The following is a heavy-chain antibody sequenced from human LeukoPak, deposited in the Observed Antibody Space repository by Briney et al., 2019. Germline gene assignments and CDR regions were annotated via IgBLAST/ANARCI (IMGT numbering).Heavy chain of an antibody. Sequence: GSLRLSCASSGFTFSSYAMHWVRQAPGKGLEWVAVISYDGSNKYYADSVKGRFTISRDNSKNTLYLQMNSLRAADTAVYYCARPPTGWLQLPPEYWGQGTLVTVSS. CDR3: ARPPTGWLQLPPEY. CDR1: GFTFSSYA. CDR2: ISYDGSNK. V-gene: IGHV3-30*01. J-gene: IGHJ4*02. D-gene: IGHD5-24*01.